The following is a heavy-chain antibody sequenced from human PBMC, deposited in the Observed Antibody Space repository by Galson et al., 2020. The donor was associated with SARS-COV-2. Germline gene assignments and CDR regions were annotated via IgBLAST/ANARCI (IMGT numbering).Heavy chain of an antibody. J-gene: IGHJ4*02. CDR3: ARGARSCYDFWSGCENGEFDY. CDR1: GGSISSYY. Sequence: SETLSLTCTVSGGSISSYYWSWIRQPPGKGLEWIGYIYYSGSTNYNPSLKSRVTISVDTSKNQFSLKLSSVTAADTAVYYCARGARSCYDFWSGCENGEFDYWGQGTLVTVSS. D-gene: IGHD3-3*01. V-gene: IGHV4-59*01. CDR2: IYYSGST.